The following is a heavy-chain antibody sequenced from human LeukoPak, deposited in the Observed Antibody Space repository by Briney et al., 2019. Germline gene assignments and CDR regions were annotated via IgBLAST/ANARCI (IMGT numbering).Heavy chain of an antibody. CDR3: ARRVGAPAWDY. CDR1: EYTFTTYW. J-gene: IGHJ4*02. V-gene: IGHV5-51*01. D-gene: IGHD1-26*01. CDR2: IFAGDYDT. Sequence: PGESLKISCKGSEYTFTTYWIGWVRQIRGKGLEWMGIIFAGDYDTRYSPSFQGQATISADKSISTAYQQWSSLKASDTAMYYCARRVGAPAWDYWGQGTLVTVSS.